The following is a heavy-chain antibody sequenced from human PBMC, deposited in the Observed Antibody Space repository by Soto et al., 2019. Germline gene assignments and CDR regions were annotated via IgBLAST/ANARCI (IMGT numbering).Heavy chain of an antibody. D-gene: IGHD3-22*01. CDR2: ISYDGSNK. V-gene: IGHV3-30-3*01. CDR1: GFTFSSYA. J-gene: IGHJ3*02. CDR3: ARDSHSSGYVNAFDI. Sequence: QVQLVESGGGVVQPGRSLRLSCAASGFTFSSYAMHWVRQAPGKGLEWVAVISYDGSNKYYADSVKGRFTSSRDNSKNTLYLQMNSLRAEDTAVYYCARDSHSSGYVNAFDIWGQGTMVTVSS.